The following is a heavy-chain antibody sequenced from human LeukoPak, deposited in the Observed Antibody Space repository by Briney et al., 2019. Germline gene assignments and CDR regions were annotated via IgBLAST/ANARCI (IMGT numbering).Heavy chain of an antibody. D-gene: IGHD3-16*01. CDR3: ARDLYCEY. CDR2: IYSGDST. Sequence: GGSLRLSCAASGFTFSDYWMHWVRQAPGKGLEWVSIIYSGDSTYYADSVKGRFTISRDNSKNTLYLQMNSLRAEDTVVYYCARDLYCEYWGQGTLVTVSS. CDR1: GFTFSDYW. J-gene: IGHJ4*02. V-gene: IGHV3-66*01.